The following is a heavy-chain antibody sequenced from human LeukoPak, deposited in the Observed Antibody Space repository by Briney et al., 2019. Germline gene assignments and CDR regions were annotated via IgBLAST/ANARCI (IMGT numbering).Heavy chain of an antibody. CDR2: INPNSGGT. V-gene: IGHV1-2*02. D-gene: IGHD3-3*01. CDR3: ARDFEVVIIEGFYYYGLDV. CDR1: GYTFTSYY. Sequence: ASVKVSCNASGYTFTSYYIHWVRQAPGQGREWMGWINPNSGGTNYAQKFQGRVTMTRDTSISTAYMELSRLRSDDTAVYYCARDFEVVIIEGFYYYGLDVWGQGTTVTVSS. J-gene: IGHJ6*02.